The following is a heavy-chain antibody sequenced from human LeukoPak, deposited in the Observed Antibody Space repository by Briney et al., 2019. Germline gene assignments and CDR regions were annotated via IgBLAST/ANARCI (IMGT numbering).Heavy chain of an antibody. Sequence: SETLSLTCAVSGDSISGTNWWSWVRQSPGNGLEWIGEMYHTGSSNYNPSLKSRVTISVDKSKNQFSLRLSPVTAADTAVYYCGGVFPCGEFYRSGFFSSWGQGTLVTVSS. CDR1: GDSISGTNW. V-gene: IGHV4-4*02. J-gene: IGHJ4*02. D-gene: IGHD3-22*01. CDR3: GGVFPCGEFYRSGFFSS. CDR2: MYHTGSS.